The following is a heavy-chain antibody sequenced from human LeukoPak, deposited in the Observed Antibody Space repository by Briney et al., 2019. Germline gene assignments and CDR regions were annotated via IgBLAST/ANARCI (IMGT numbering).Heavy chain of an antibody. Sequence: SETLSLTCSVSGGSISSNYWSWVRQPPGKGLEWIGYISYSGSTNSGKSTNYNPSLKSRVTISVDTSKNQFSLKLSSVTAADTAVYYCARENEELSIYAPFGYWGQGTLVTVSS. CDR1: GGSISSNY. J-gene: IGHJ4*02. V-gene: IGHV4-59*12. CDR2: ISYSGSTNSGKST. CDR3: ARENEELSIYAPFGY. D-gene: IGHD3-16*01.